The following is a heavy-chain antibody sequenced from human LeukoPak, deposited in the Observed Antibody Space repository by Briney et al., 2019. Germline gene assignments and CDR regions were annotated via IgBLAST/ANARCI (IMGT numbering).Heavy chain of an antibody. V-gene: IGHV2-26*01. CDR1: GFSLSNARMG. Sequence: SGPGLVKPTETLTLTCTVSGFSLSNARMGVSWIRQPPGKALERLAHIFSNDEKSYSTSLKSRLTISKDTSKSQVVLTMTNMDPVDTATYYCARMATVPGPADYWGQGTLVTVSS. J-gene: IGHJ4*02. CDR2: IFSNDEK. CDR3: ARMATVPGPADY. D-gene: IGHD4-11*01.